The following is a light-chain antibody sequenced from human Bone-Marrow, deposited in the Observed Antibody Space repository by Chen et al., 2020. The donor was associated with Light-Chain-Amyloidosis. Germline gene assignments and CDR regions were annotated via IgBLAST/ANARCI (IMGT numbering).Light chain of an antibody. J-gene: IGLJ1*01. CDR2: EVT. Sequence: QSALTQPASVSGSPGQSITISCTGTSSDVGGDNHVSWYQQHPDKAPKLMIYEVTNRPSWVHDRFSGSKSDNTASLNISGLQTEVEADYFCSSYTITNTLVFGSGTRVTVL. V-gene: IGLV2-14*01. CDR1: SSDVGGDNH. CDR3: SSYTITNTLV.